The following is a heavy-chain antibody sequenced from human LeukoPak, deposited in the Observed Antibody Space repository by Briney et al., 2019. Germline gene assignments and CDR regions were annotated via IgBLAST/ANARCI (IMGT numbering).Heavy chain of an antibody. CDR2: ISGSGGST. J-gene: IGHJ4*02. CDR3: ARDERFRTVVEGY. D-gene: IGHD4-23*01. Sequence: GGSLRLSCAASGFTFSSYAMSWVRQAPGKGLEWVSAISGSGGSTYYADSVKGRFTISRDNSKNTLYLQMNSLRAEDTAVYYCARDERFRTVVEGYWGQGTLVTVSS. CDR1: GFTFSSYA. V-gene: IGHV3-23*01.